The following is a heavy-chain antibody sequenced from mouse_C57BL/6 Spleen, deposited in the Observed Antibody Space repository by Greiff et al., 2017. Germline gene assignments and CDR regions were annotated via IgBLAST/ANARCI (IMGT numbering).Heavy chain of an antibody. D-gene: IGHD1-1*01. CDR3: ARSGSSGTLDS. Sequence: QVQLQQPGAELVRPGSSVKLSCKASGYTFTSYWMDWVKQSPGQGLEWIGNIHPSDSETKYNQKFKDKATLTVDKSSSTAYMQLSSLTSEDSAVYSCARSGSSGTLDSWGQGPTLPVPS. CDR2: IHPSDSET. J-gene: IGHJ2*01. CDR1: GYTFTSYW. V-gene: IGHV1-61*01.